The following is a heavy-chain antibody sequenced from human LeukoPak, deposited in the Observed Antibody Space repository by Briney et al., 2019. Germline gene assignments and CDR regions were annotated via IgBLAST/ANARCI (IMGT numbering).Heavy chain of an antibody. CDR1: GFTFSSYS. D-gene: IGHD2-15*01. J-gene: IGHJ5*02. V-gene: IGHV3-48*01. Sequence: GGSLRLSCAASGFTFSSYSMNWVRQAPGKGLEWVSYISSTSSTIYYADSVKGRFTISGDNAKNSLYLQMNSLRAEDTAVYYCAREGIVVVSSWFDPWGQGTLVTVSS. CDR3: AREGIVVVSSWFDP. CDR2: ISSTSSTI.